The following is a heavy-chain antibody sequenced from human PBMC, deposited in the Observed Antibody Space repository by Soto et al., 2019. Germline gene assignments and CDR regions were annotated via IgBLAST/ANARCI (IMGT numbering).Heavy chain of an antibody. CDR3: AKLVPTDVDTAMVTLDY. CDR2: ISGSGGST. CDR1: GFTFSSYA. D-gene: IGHD5-18*01. V-gene: IGHV3-23*01. Sequence: GGSLRLSCAASGFTFSSYAMSWVRQAPGKGLEWVSAISGSGGSTYYADSGKGRFTISRDNSKNTLYLQMNSLRAEDTAVYYCAKLVPTDVDTAMVTLDYWGQGTLVTVSS. J-gene: IGHJ4*02.